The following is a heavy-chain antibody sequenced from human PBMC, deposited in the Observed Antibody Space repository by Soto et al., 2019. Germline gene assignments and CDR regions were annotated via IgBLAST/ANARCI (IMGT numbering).Heavy chain of an antibody. V-gene: IGHV3-21*01. D-gene: IGHD3-10*01. CDR3: ARDGSGRNDAFDI. Sequence: EVQLVESGGGLVKPGGSLRLSCAASGFTFSSYSMNWVRQAPGKGLEWVSSISSSSSYIYYADSVKGRFTISRDNAKNSLYLQMNSLRAEDTAVYYCARDGSGRNDAFDIWGQGTMVTVFS. J-gene: IGHJ3*02. CDR1: GFTFSSYS. CDR2: ISSSSSYI.